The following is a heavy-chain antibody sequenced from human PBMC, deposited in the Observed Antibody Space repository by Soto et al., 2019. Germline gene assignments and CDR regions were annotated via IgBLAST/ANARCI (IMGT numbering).Heavy chain of an antibody. Sequence: QVQLVQSGAEVKKPGSSVKVSCKASGGTFSSYTMSWVRQAPGQGLEWMGRIIPILGIANYAQKFQGRVTITADKSTSTAYMELSSLRSEDTAVYYCARGPNDYGDHYFDYWGQGTLVTVSS. CDR3: ARGPNDYGDHYFDY. CDR2: IIPILGIA. CDR1: GGTFSSYT. V-gene: IGHV1-69*02. D-gene: IGHD4-17*01. J-gene: IGHJ4*02.